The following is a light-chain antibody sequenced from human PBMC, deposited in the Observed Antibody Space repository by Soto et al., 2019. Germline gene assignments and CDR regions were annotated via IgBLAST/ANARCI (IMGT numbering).Light chain of an antibody. J-gene: IGLJ1*01. V-gene: IGLV2-14*01. CDR3: GSYTSTDTPFV. Sequence: QPALTQPASVSGSPGQSITISCTGTSSDIGAYNYVSWYQQYPGKAPKLMIYGVTNRPSGVSDRFSGSKSGNKASLTISNLEAEDESDYYCGSYTSTDTPFVFGTGTKVTVL. CDR1: SSDIGAYNY. CDR2: GVT.